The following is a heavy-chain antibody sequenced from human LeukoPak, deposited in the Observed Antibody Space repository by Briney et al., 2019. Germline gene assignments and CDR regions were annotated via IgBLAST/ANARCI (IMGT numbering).Heavy chain of an antibody. CDR3: TRVRDGFVNDAFDI. D-gene: IGHD5-24*01. Sequence: SETLSLTCTVSGGSIGIYYWNWIRQPPGKGLEGIGYIYHSGSSTYNPSLKSRVTFSVDTSKNQFSLNLISVTAGDPAVYYCTRVRDGFVNDAFDIWGEGTMVTVSS. CDR1: GGSIGIYY. CDR2: IYHSGSS. J-gene: IGHJ3*02. V-gene: IGHV4-59*01.